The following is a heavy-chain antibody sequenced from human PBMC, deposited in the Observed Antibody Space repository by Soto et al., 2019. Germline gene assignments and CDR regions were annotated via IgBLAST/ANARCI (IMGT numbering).Heavy chain of an antibody. CDR3: ARPPVDCSGGSCYPLTDAFDI. Sequence: EVQLVESGGGLVQPGGSLRLSCAASGFTFSSYWMHWVRQAPGKGLVWVSRINSDGSSTSYADSVKGRFTISRDNAKNTLYLQMNSLRAEYTAVYYCARPPVDCSGGSCYPLTDAFDIWGQGTMVTVSS. D-gene: IGHD2-15*01. CDR1: GFTFSSYW. J-gene: IGHJ3*02. CDR2: INSDGSST. V-gene: IGHV3-74*01.